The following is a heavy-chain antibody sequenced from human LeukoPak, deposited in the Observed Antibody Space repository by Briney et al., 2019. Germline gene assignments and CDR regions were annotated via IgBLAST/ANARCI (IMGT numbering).Heavy chain of an antibody. CDR2: ISGSGGST. D-gene: IGHD6-13*01. CDR1: GFTFSSDA. Sequence: PGGSLRLSCAASGFTFSSDAMDWVRQAPGKGLEWVSAISGSGGSTYYADSVKGRFTISRDNSKNTLYLQMNSLRAEDTAVYYCAKVIAAAAKTGYNRFDPWGQGTLVTVSS. V-gene: IGHV3-23*01. CDR3: AKVIAAAAKTGYNRFDP. J-gene: IGHJ5*02.